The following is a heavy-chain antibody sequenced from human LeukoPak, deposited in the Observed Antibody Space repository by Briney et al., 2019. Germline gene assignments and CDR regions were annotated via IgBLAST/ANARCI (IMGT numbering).Heavy chain of an antibody. CDR1: GFTVSSYA. D-gene: IGHD2-2*01. Sequence: PGGSLRLSCAASGFTVSSYAMHWVRQSPGKGLEWVAVISYDGSNNYYADSVKGRFTISRDNSKNTLYLQMNSLRAEDTAVYYCARDGGYCSSTSCYQDYYYYYYMDVWGKGTTVTVSS. CDR3: ARDGGYCSSTSCYQDYYYYYYMDV. V-gene: IGHV3-30*01. CDR2: ISYDGSNN. J-gene: IGHJ6*03.